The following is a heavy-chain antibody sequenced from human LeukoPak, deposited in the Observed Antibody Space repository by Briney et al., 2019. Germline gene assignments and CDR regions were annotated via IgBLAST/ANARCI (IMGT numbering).Heavy chain of an antibody. D-gene: IGHD4-11*01. Sequence: KPSETLSLTCTVSGGSISSYSWSWIRQPPGKGLEWIGYIYHSGSTYYNPSLKSRVTISVDRSKNQFSLKLSSVTAADTAVYYCAREVGYSNYHWFDPWGQGTLVTVSS. V-gene: IGHV4-30-2*01. CDR1: GGSISSYS. CDR2: IYHSGST. J-gene: IGHJ5*02. CDR3: AREVGYSNYHWFDP.